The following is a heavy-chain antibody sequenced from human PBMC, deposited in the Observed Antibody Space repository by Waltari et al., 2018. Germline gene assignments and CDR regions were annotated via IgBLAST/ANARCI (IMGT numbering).Heavy chain of an antibody. J-gene: IGHJ4*02. Sequence: QVQLQESGPGLVKPSETLSLTCAVSGYSISSGYYWGWIRQPPGKGLEWIGSIYHSGSTYYNPSLKSRVTISVDTSKNQFSLKLSSVTAADTAVYYCASFRLRFLEWSFDYWGQGTLVTVSS. V-gene: IGHV4-38-2*01. CDR1: GYSISSGYY. CDR3: ASFRLRFLEWSFDY. D-gene: IGHD3-3*01. CDR2: IYHSGST.